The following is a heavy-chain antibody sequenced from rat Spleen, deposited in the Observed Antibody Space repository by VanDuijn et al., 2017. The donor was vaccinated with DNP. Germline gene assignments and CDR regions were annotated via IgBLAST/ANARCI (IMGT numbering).Heavy chain of an antibody. Sequence: EVQVLESGGGLVQPGNSLKLSCATSGFTFSTAWMYWYRQFPEKRLEWVARIKAKSNNYATDYTESVKGRFTISRDDSKSSIYLQMNNLKEEDTAIYYCTWPGPNWDYWGQGVMVTVSS. CDR2: IKAKSNNYAT. CDR1: GFTFSTAW. V-gene: IGHV6-6*01. CDR3: TWPGPNWDY. J-gene: IGHJ2*01. D-gene: IGHD5-1*01.